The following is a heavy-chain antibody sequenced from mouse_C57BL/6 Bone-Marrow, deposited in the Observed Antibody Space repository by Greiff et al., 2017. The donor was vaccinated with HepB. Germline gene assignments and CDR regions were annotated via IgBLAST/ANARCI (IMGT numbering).Heavy chain of an antibody. D-gene: IGHD4-1*01. V-gene: IGHV5-6*01. CDR1: GFTFSSYG. CDR2: ISSGGSYT. Sequence: EVQVVESGGDLVKPGGSLKLSCAASGFTFSSYGMSWVRQTPDKRLEWVATISSGGSYTYYPDSVKGRFTISRDNAKNTLYLQMSSLKSEDTAMYYCARQGTGTPLYWYFDVWGTGTTVTVSS. CDR3: ARQGTGTPLYWYFDV. J-gene: IGHJ1*03.